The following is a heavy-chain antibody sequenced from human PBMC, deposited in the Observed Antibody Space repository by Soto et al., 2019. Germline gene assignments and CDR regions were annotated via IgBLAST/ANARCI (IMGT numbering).Heavy chain of an antibody. V-gene: IGHV5-51*01. Sequence: PGESLKISCKGSGYSFTSYWIGWVRQMPGKGLEWMGIIYPGDSDTRYSPSFQGQVTISADKSISTAYLQWSSLKASDTAMYYCARLLGGDYDIPYFDYWGQGTLVTVSS. CDR1: GYSFTSYW. D-gene: IGHD4-17*01. CDR3: ARLLGGDYDIPYFDY. J-gene: IGHJ4*02. CDR2: IYPGDSDT.